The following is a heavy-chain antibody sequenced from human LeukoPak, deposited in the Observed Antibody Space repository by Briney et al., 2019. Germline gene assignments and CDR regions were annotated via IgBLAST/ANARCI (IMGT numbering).Heavy chain of an antibody. V-gene: IGHV4-31*03. CDR2: IYHSGST. CDR3: ARGGVLSYYFDY. Sequence: SQTLSLTCTVSGGSISSGGYYWSWIRQHPGKGLEWIGYIYHSGSTYYNPSLKSRVTISVGTSKNQFSLKLSSVTAADTAVYYCARGGVLSYYFDYWGQGTLVTVSS. D-gene: IGHD2-8*01. CDR1: GGSISSGGYY. J-gene: IGHJ4*02.